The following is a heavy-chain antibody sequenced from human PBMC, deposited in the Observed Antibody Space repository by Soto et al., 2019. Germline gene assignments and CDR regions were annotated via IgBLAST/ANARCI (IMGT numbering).Heavy chain of an antibody. CDR3: ARRSFPYSGSPLEPWSDALDI. D-gene: IGHD1-26*01. CDR1: GFSISTYA. CDR2: ISYNGNNK. J-gene: IGHJ3*02. V-gene: IGHV3-30*04. Sequence: QVQLVESGGGVVQPGRSLRLSCAASGFSISTYALHWVRQAPGKGPEWVAIISYNGNNKHYADSVKGRFTISRDNSKNTVDLTMNSLRVEDTAMYYCARRSFPYSGSPLEPWSDALDIWGQGTMVTVSS.